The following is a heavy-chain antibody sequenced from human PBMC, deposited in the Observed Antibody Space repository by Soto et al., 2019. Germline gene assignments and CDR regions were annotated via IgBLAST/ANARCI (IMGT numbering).Heavy chain of an antibody. Sequence: EVQLVESGGGLVKPGGSLRLSCAASGFTFSGYSMNWVRQSPGKGLEWVSSITSSSTYIYYADSVEGRVTISSDNAKNSLYLQMNSLRAEDTAVYYCARDQPSIAYYFDSWGQGTLVTVSS. CDR2: ITSSSTYI. CDR3: ARDQPSIAYYFDS. V-gene: IGHV3-21*01. D-gene: IGHD3-3*02. J-gene: IGHJ4*02. CDR1: GFTFSGYS.